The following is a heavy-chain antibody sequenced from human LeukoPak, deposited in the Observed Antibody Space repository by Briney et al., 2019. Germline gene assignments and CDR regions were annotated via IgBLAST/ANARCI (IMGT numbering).Heavy chain of an antibody. V-gene: IGHV1-18*01. CDR2: ISAYNGNT. J-gene: IGHJ4*02. D-gene: IGHD3-3*01. Sequence: ASVKVSCKASGYTFTSYGISWVRQAPGQGLEWMGWISAYNGNTNYAQKLQGRVTMTTDTSTSTAYMELRSLRSDDTAVYYCARGRDFWSGCEHCLDYWGQGTLVTVSS. CDR1: GYTFTSYG. CDR3: ARGRDFWSGCEHCLDY.